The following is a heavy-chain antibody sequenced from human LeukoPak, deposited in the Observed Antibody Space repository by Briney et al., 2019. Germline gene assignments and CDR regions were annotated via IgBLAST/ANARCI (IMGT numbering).Heavy chain of an antibody. V-gene: IGHV2-5*02. D-gene: IGHD2-15*01. CDR1: GFSLSTSGVG. CDR2: IYWDDDK. CDR3: AHLGSDCSGGSCFAFDI. Sequence: SGPTLVNPLQTLTLTCTFSGFSLSTSGVGVGWIRQPPGKALEWLSLIYWDDDKRYSPSLKSRLTITKDTSKNQVVLTMTNMDPVDTATYYCAHLGSDCSGGSCFAFDIWGQGTMVTVSS. J-gene: IGHJ3*02.